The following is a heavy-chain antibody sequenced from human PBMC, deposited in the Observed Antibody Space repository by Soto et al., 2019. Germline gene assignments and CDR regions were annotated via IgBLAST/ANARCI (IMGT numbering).Heavy chain of an antibody. D-gene: IGHD2-2*01. J-gene: IGHJ6*02. CDR2: ISAYNGNT. Sequence: QVQLVQSGAEVKKPGASVKVSCKASGYTFTSYGISWVRQAPGQGLEWMGWISAYNGNTNYAQKLQGRVTMTTDTSTGTAYMELRSLRSDDTAVYYCARGGSRYCSSTSCYGVYYYYGMDVWGQGTTVTVSS. CDR3: ARGGSRYCSSTSCYGVYYYYGMDV. V-gene: IGHV1-18*01. CDR1: GYTFTSYG.